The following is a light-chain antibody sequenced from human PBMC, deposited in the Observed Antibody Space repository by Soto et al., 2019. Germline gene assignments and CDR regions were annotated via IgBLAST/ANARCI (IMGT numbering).Light chain of an antibody. CDR3: HQRQYWPPIT. CDR1: VSFSVY. Sequence: VVLTQSPSTLSLSAGERSTLACITIVSFSVYLDWYQQKPGQAPRLLISDASNRATGIPARFSGSGSGTDFTLTISSLEPEDFAVYYCHQRQYWPPITFGQGTRLEI. J-gene: IGKJ5*01. CDR2: DAS. V-gene: IGKV3-11*01.